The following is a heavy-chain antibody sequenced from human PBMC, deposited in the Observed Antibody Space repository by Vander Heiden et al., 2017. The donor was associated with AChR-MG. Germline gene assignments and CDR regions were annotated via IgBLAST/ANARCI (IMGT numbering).Heavy chain of an antibody. CDR3: ARGDRGSGSYTFDY. J-gene: IGHJ4*02. D-gene: IGHD3-10*01. CDR2: IIPIFGTA. CDR1: TFSSYA. V-gene: IGHV1-69*06. Sequence: TFSSYAISWVRQAPGQGLEWMGGIIPIFGTANYAQKFQGRVTITADKSTSTAYMELSSLRSEDTAVYYCARGDRGSGSYTFDYWGQGTLVTVSS.